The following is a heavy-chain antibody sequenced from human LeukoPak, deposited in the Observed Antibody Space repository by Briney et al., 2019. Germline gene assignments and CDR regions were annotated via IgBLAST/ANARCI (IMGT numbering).Heavy chain of an antibody. D-gene: IGHD6-13*01. Sequence: ASVKVSCKASGYPFTSYDINWVRQAPGQGLEWMGWMNPNSGNADYIQKFQGRVTMTRDTSIGTAYMELSSLRSEDTAVYYCARAWFSGTDAFDIWGQGTMVTVSS. CDR3: ARAWFSGTDAFDI. CDR1: GYPFTSYD. CDR2: MNPNSGNA. J-gene: IGHJ3*02. V-gene: IGHV1-8*01.